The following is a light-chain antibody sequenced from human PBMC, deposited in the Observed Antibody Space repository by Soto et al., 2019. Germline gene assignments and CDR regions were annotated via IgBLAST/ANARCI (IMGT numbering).Light chain of an antibody. Sequence: EIVLTQSPGTLSLSPGERATLSCRASQSVSSNFLAWYQQKPGQAPRLLICGASNRATGIPDRFSGSGSGTDFTLTISGLEPEDFAVYSCQQYDTSPRTFGQGTKVAIK. CDR3: QQYDTSPRT. CDR1: QSVSSNF. J-gene: IGKJ1*01. CDR2: GAS. V-gene: IGKV3-20*01.